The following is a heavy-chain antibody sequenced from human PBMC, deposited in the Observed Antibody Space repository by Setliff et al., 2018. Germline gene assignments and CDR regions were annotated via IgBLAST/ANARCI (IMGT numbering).Heavy chain of an antibody. V-gene: IGHV3-7*01. J-gene: IGHJ4*02. CDR2: IKQDGSEK. D-gene: IGHD1-26*01. Sequence: GSLRLSCAASGFTFSSYWMSWVRQAPGKGLEWVANIKQDGSEKYYVDSVKGRFTISRDNAKNSLYLQMNSLRAEDTAVYYCARDRGSGSYFLRYFDYWGQGTLVTAPQ. CDR3: ARDRGSGSYFLRYFDY. CDR1: GFTFSSYW.